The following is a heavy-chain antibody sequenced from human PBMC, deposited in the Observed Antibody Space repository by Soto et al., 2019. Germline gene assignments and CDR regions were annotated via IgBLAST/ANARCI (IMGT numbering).Heavy chain of an antibody. CDR2: ISSSSSYT. CDR3: ASWFGGIYYYDSSGYIDY. CDR1: GFTFSDYY. V-gene: IGHV3-11*06. J-gene: IGHJ4*02. Sequence: QVQLVESGGGLVKPGGSLRLSCAASGFTFSDYYMSWIRQAPGKGLEWVSYISSSSSYTNYADSVKGRFTISRDNAKNSLYLQMNSLRAEDTAVYYCASWFGGIYYYDSSGYIDYWGQGTLVTVSS. D-gene: IGHD3-22*01.